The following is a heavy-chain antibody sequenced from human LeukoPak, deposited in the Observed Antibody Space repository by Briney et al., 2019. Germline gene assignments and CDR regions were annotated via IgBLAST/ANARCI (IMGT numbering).Heavy chain of an antibody. Sequence: GGSLRLSCTVSGFTVSNNSMSWVRQAPGKGLEWVSFIYSDNTHYSDSVKGRFTISRDNSKNTLYLQMNSLRAEDTAVYYCARRAGAYSHPYDYWGQGTLVTVSS. CDR1: GFTVSNNS. D-gene: IGHD4/OR15-4a*01. CDR2: IYSDNT. CDR3: ARRAGAYSHPYDY. V-gene: IGHV3-53*01. J-gene: IGHJ4*02.